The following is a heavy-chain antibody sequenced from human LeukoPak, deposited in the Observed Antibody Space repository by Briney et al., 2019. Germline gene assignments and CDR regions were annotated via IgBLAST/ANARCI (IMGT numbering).Heavy chain of an antibody. CDR1: GFSISAFE. Sequence: GGSLRLSCTVSGFSISAFEMNWVRQAPGKGLEWVSQIISSGSAIYYADSVKGRFTLSRDNAKDSLYLQMSSLRVEDTAVYYCARRFDSWGQGTLVTVSS. V-gene: IGHV3-48*03. CDR3: ARRFDS. CDR2: IISSGSAI. J-gene: IGHJ4*02.